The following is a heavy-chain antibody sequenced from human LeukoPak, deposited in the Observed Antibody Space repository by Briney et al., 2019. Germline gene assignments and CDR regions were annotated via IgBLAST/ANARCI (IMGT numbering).Heavy chain of an antibody. V-gene: IGHV3-23*01. CDR2: ISGSCGST. CDR1: GFTFSSYA. CDR3: ARELFRGLHDVTGPLNI. D-gene: IGHD3/OR15-3a*01. Sequence: GGSLRLSCAASGFTFSSYAMSWVRQAPGKGLELVSAISGSCGSTYYADSVKGRFTISRDMSKNTLYLQMNSLRSDDTAVYFCARELFRGLHDVTGPLNIWGQGTMVTVSS. J-gene: IGHJ3*02.